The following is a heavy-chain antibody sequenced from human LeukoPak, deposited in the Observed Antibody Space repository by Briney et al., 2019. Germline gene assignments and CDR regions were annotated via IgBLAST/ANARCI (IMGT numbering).Heavy chain of an antibody. CDR3: ARELAGGIAVAGNFDY. Sequence: SETLSLTCTVSGGSISSSSYYWGWIRQPPGKGLEWIGSIYYSGSTYYNPSLKSRVTISVDTSKNQFSLKLSSVTAADTAVYYCARELAGGIAVAGNFDYWGRGTLVTVSS. CDR2: IYYSGST. D-gene: IGHD6-19*01. CDR1: GGSISSSSYY. J-gene: IGHJ4*02. V-gene: IGHV4-39*07.